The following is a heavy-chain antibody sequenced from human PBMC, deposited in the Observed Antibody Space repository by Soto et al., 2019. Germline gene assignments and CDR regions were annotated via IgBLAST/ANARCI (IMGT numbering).Heavy chain of an antibody. V-gene: IGHV3-48*03. CDR2: INSSGSTI. D-gene: IGHD2-2*01. Sequence: PGGSLRLSCAASGFTFSSYEMNWVRQAPGKGLEWVSYINSSGSTIYYADSVKGRFTISRDNAKNSLYLQMNSLRAEDTAVYYCARDGFPPHRYCSSTSCYLGADYYYYGMDVWGQGTTVTVSS. CDR3: ARDGFPPHRYCSSTSCYLGADYYYYGMDV. CDR1: GFTFSSYE. J-gene: IGHJ6*02.